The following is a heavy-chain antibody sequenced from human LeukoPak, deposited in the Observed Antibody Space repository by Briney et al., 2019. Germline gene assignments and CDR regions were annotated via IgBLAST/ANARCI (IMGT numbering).Heavy chain of an antibody. CDR1: GGSFSGYY. CDR3: ASAAPYFDY. CDR2: INHSGST. J-gene: IGHJ4*02. Sequence: SETLSLTCAVYGGSFSGYYWSWIRQPPGKGLEWIGEINHSGSTNYNPSLKSRVTISVDTSKNQFSLRLSSVTAADTAVYYCASAAPYFDYWGQGTLVTVSS. V-gene: IGHV4-34*01.